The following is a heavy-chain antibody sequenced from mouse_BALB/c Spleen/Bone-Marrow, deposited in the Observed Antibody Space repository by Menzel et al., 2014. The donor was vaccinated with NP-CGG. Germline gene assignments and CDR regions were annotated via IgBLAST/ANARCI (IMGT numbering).Heavy chain of an antibody. D-gene: IGHD2-14*01. J-gene: IGHJ3*01. CDR1: GYTFTSYW. CDR2: INPSNGRT. V-gene: IGHV1S81*02. CDR3: ARGGRYDERTWFAY. Sequence: QVQLQQPGAELVKPGASVKLSCKASGYTFTSYWMHWVKQRPGQGLEWIGEINPSNGRTNYNEKFKSKATLTVDKSSSTACMQLSSLTSEDSAVYYCARGGRYDERTWFAYWGQGTLVTVSA.